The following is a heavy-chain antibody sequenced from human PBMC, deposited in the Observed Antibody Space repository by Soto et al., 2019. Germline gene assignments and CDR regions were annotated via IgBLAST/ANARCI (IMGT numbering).Heavy chain of an antibody. Sequence: ASVKVSCKASGYTFTSYAMHWVRQAPGQRLEWMGWINAGNGNTKYSQKFQGRVTITRDTSASTAYMELSSLRSEDTAVYYCASVRGDIAAAGLYYYYYGMDVWGQGTTVTVSS. V-gene: IGHV1-3*01. D-gene: IGHD6-13*01. CDR3: ASVRGDIAAAGLYYYYYGMDV. J-gene: IGHJ6*02. CDR2: INAGNGNT. CDR1: GYTFTSYA.